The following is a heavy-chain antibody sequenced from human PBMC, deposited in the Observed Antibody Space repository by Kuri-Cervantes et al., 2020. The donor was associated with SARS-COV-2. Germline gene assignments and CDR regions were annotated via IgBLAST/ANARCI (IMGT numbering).Heavy chain of an antibody. J-gene: IGHJ3*02. CDR1: GGSISSSSYY. D-gene: IGHD3-10*01. CDR3: AREPPGRDDAFDI. Sequence: GSLRLSCTVSGGSISSSSYYWGWIRQPPGKGLEWIGSIYYSGSTYYNPSLKSRVTISVDTSKNQFSLKLSSVTAADTAVYYCAREPPGRDDAFDIWGQGTMVTVSS. CDR2: IYYSGST. V-gene: IGHV4-39*07.